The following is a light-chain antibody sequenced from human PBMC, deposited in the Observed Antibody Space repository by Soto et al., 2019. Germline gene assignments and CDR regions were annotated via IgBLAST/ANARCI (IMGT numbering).Light chain of an antibody. CDR2: GAS. J-gene: IGKJ5*01. CDR3: QQYNNGPPIT. Sequence: DIVRTQSPATLSVSPGERATLSCRASESTNNYLAWYQQKPGQAPRLLIDGASTRAAGIPARFSGSGSGTEFTLTISSLQSEDFAVYYCQQYNNGPPITFGQGTRLEIK. CDR1: ESTNNY. V-gene: IGKV3-15*01.